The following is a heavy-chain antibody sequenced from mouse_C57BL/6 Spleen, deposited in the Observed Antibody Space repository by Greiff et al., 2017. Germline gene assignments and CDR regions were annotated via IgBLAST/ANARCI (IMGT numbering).Heavy chain of an antibody. CDR2: SYPGDGDT. V-gene: IGHV1-80*01. D-gene: IGHD1-1*01. Sequence: QVQLQQSGAELVKPGASVKISCKASGYAFSSYWLNWVKQRPGKGLGWIGQSYPGDGDTNYNGKFKGKATLTADKSSRTAYMQLSSLTSEDSAVYFCARESYYGSRGYFDYWGQGTTLTVSS. CDR1: GYAFSSYW. CDR3: ARESYYGSRGYFDY. J-gene: IGHJ2*01.